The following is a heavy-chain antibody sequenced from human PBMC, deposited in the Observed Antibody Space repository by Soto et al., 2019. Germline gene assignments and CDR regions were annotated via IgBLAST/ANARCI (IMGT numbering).Heavy chain of an antibody. CDR3: AKDLLAAGGTELFDY. J-gene: IGHJ4*02. CDR1: GFTFSSYA. D-gene: IGHD1-7*01. Sequence: GGSLRLSCAASGFTFSSYAMSWVRQAPGKGLEWVSGISGGGGSIYYADSVKGRFTISRDNSKNTLYLQMNSLRAEDTAVYYCAKDLLAAGGTELFDYWGQGTLVTVSS. V-gene: IGHV3-23*01. CDR2: ISGGGGSI.